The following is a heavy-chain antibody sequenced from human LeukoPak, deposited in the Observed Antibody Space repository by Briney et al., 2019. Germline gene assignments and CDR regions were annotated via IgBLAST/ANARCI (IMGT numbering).Heavy chain of an antibody. CDR1: GGSISSGDYY. CDR3: ARVAKFTDFDY. Sequence: PSQTLPLTCTVSGGSISSGDYYWSWIRQPPGKGLEWIGYIYYSGSTYYNPSLKSRVTISVDTSKNQFSLKLSSVTAADTAVYYCARVAKFTDFDYWGQGTLVTVSS. CDR2: IYYSGST. J-gene: IGHJ4*02. V-gene: IGHV4-30-4*01. D-gene: IGHD3-16*01.